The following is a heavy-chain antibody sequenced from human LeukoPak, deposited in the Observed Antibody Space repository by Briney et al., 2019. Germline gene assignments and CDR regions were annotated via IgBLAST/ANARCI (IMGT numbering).Heavy chain of an antibody. J-gene: IGHJ4*02. CDR2: TYYSGST. D-gene: IGHD3-10*01. Sequence: SETLSLTCTVSGGSISSYYWSWIRQPPEKGLEWIGYTYYSGSTNYNPSLKSRVTISVDTSKNQFSLKLSSVTAADTAVYYCARDLVTMVRGSGLGYWGQGTLVTVSS. CDR3: ARDLVTMVRGSGLGY. CDR1: GGSISSYY. V-gene: IGHV4-59*01.